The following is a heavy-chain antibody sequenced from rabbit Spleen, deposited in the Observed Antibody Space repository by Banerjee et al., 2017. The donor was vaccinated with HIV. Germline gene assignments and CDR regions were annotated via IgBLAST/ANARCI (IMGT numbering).Heavy chain of an antibody. V-gene: IGHV1S45*01. Sequence: QEQLEESGGGLVQPEGSLTLTCTASGFTISSSYWICWVRQAPGKGLEWIACIYGGGSDTYYASWAKGRFTITRSTSLNTVTLQLNSLTAADTAAYFCARRDNDDGSVDLWGPGTLVTVS. CDR3: ARRDNDDGSVDL. D-gene: IGHD4-2*01. CDR2: IYGGGSDT. J-gene: IGHJ4*01. CDR1: GFTISSSYW.